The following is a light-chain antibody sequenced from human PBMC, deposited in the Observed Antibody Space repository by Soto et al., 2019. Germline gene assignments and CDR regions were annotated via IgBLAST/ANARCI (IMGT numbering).Light chain of an antibody. CDR3: QQYGSSPRT. CDR2: GAS. CDR1: QSVISDY. J-gene: IGKJ1*01. Sequence: VFTQFASILTMSXGEGATLSXXXSQSVISDYLAWYQQKPGQAPRLLISGASSRATGIPDRFSGSGSGTDFTLTISRLEPEDFAVYYCQQYGSSPRTLGQGTKVDI. V-gene: IGKV3-20*01.